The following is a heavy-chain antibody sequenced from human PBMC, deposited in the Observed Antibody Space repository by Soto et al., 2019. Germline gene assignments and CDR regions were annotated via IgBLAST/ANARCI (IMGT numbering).Heavy chain of an antibody. CDR1: GYTFTNYG. Sequence: ASVKVSCKASGYTFTNYGLSWVRQAPGQGLEWMGWISAYNGNTNYAQKLQGRVTMTTDTSTSTGYMELKSLRSDDTAVYYCARDHEIMGAYYYYGMDVWGQGTTVTVSS. CDR2: ISAYNGNT. CDR3: ARDHEIMGAYYYYGMDV. D-gene: IGHD1-26*01. J-gene: IGHJ6*02. V-gene: IGHV1-18*01.